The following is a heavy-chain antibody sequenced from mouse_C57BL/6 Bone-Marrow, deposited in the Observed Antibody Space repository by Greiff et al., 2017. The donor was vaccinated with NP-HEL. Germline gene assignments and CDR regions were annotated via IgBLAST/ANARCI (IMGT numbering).Heavy chain of an antibody. D-gene: IGHD2-3*01. Sequence: EVQLQQSGPELVKPGASVKISCKASGYTFTDYYMNWVKQSHGKSLEWIGDINPNNGGTSYNQKFKGKATLTVDKSSSTAYMELRSLTSEDSAVYYCAYGYYGYYAMDYWGQGTSVTVSS. J-gene: IGHJ4*01. CDR3: AYGYYGYYAMDY. CDR1: GYTFTDYY. CDR2: INPNNGGT. V-gene: IGHV1-26*01.